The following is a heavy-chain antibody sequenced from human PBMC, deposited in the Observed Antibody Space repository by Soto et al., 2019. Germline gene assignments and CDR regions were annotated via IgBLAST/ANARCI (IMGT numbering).Heavy chain of an antibody. V-gene: IGHV3-23*01. J-gene: IGHJ4*02. CDR1: GFTFSDFA. CDR2: IYGGGNGP. D-gene: IGHD2-2*03. CDR3: AKMEGMDPWAYSFDY. Sequence: VQVLESGGGLVQPGGSLRLSCAATGFTFSDFAMSWVRQAPGKGLEWVSRIYGGGNGPHYADSVKGRVTISRHDSKNTWYLQMNSLRAEDTAVYYCAKMEGMDPWAYSFDYGGQGTVVTVSS.